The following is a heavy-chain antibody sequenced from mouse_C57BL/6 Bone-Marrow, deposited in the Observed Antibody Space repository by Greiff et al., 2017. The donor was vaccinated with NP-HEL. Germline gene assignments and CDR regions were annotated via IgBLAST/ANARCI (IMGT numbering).Heavy chain of an antibody. CDR2: INPNNGGT. J-gene: IGHJ4*01. CDR1: GYTFTDYY. D-gene: IGHD1-1*01. Sequence: VQLQQSGPELVKPGASVKISCKASGYTFTDYYMNWVKQSHGQSLEWIGDINPNNGGTSYNQKFKGKATLTVDKSSSTAYMELRSLTSEDSAVYYCARSGSSRGYAMDYWGQGTSVTVSS. CDR3: ARSGSSRGYAMDY. V-gene: IGHV1-26*01.